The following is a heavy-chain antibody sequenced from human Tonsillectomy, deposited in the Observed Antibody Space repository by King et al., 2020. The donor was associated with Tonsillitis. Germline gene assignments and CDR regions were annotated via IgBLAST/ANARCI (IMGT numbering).Heavy chain of an antibody. CDR3: ATETTDCNTTRCPLYSYYMDV. D-gene: IGHD2-2*01. Sequence: VQLVESGAEVKKPGSSMKVSCKASGGTFSNCVINWVRQAPGQGLEWMGGVIPFLGTVNYAQKFQGRVTISADESTRQAYREGSSLKSEDTAVYYCATETTDCNTTRCPLYSYYMDVWGKGTTVTVSS. V-gene: IGHV1-69*01. CDR1: GGTFSNCV. CDR2: VIPFLGTV. J-gene: IGHJ6*03.